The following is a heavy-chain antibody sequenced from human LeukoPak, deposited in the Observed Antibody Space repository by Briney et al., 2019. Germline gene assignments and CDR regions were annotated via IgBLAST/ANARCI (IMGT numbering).Heavy chain of an antibody. CDR2: IIPILGIA. J-gene: IGHJ1*01. V-gene: IGHV1-69*04. Sequence: GASVKVSCKASGGTFSSYAISWVRQAPGQGLEWMGRIIPILGIANYAQKFQGRVTITADKSTSTAYMELSSLRSEDTAVYYCARDSGRAFSSAIYFQHWGQGTLVTVSS. CDR1: GGTFSSYA. CDR3: ARDSGRAFSSAIYFQH. D-gene: IGHD1-26*01.